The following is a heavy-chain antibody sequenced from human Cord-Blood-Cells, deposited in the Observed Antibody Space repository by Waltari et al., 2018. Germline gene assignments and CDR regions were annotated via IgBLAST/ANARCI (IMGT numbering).Heavy chain of an antibody. V-gene: IGHV4-59*01. D-gene: IGHD2-15*01. J-gene: IGHJ3*02. Sequence: QVQLQESGPGLVTPSATLSLTCTVSGGSISSYSWSWIRPPPGKGLEWIGYIYYSGSTNYNPSLKSRVTISVDTSKNQFSLKLSSVTAADTAVYYCARVVVVAATRAFDIWGQGTMVTVSS. CDR1: GGSISSYS. CDR2: IYYSGST. CDR3: ARVVVVAATRAFDI.